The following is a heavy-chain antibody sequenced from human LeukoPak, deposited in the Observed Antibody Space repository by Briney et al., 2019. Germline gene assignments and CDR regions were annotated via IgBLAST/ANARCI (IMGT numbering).Heavy chain of an antibody. Sequence: VASVKVSCKASGYTFTGYYMHWVRQAPGQGLEWMGGINCNSGGTNYAQKFQGRVTMTRDTSINTVYMELNSLRPDDTAIYYCARAGTPMVFDFWGQGTPVTVSS. D-gene: IGHD3-10*01. V-gene: IGHV1-2*02. CDR3: ARAGTPMVFDF. J-gene: IGHJ5*01. CDR2: INCNSGGT. CDR1: GYTFTGYY.